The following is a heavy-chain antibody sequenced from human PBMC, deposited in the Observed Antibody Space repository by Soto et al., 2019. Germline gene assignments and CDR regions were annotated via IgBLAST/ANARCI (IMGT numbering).Heavy chain of an antibody. Sequence: QVQLVESGGGVVQPGRSLRLSCAASGFTFSSYGMHWVRQAPGKGLEWVAVIWYDGSNKYYADSVKGRFTISRDNSKNTLFLQLNRLRDDDTAVYYCPRDRYCYPFGFWGQGTLVTVSS. J-gene: IGHJ4*02. D-gene: IGHD2-21*01. CDR3: PRDRYCYPFGF. CDR1: GFTFSSYG. V-gene: IGHV3-33*01. CDR2: IWYDGSNK.